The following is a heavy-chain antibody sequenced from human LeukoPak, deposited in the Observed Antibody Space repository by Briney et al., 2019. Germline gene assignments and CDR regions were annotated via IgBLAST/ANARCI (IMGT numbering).Heavy chain of an antibody. V-gene: IGHV3-33*01. CDR2: IWYDGSNK. D-gene: IGHD2-21*01. CDR1: GFTFSSYG. Sequence: PGGSLRLSCAASGFTFSSYGMHWVRQAPGKGLEWVAVIWYDGSNKYYADSVKGRFTISRDNSKNTLYLQMNSLRAEDTAVYYCAREGIFDSSPLGYYYYGMDVWGQGTTVTVSS. CDR3: AREGIFDSSPLGYYYYGMDV. J-gene: IGHJ6*02.